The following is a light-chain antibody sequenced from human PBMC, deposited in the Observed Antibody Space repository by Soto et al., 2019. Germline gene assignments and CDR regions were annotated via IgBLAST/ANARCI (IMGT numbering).Light chain of an antibody. CDR2: END. CDR1: SSNIGRNY. V-gene: IGLV1-51*02. Sequence: QSVLTQPPSVSAAPGEKVTIPCSGTSSNIGRNYVSWYQQLPGSAPKLLIYENDRRPSGIPDRFSGSKSGTAATLDITGLQTGDEADYYCGAWDRGLKAGVFGGATKLTVL. CDR3: GAWDRGLKAGV. J-gene: IGLJ3*02.